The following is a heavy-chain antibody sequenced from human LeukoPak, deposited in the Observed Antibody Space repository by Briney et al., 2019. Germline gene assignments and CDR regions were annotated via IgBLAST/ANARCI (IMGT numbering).Heavy chain of an antibody. D-gene: IGHD3-10*02. Sequence: SQTLSLTCAVSGGSISSGGYSWSWIRQPPGKGLEWIGYIYHSGSTYYNPSLKSRVTISVDRSKNQFSLKLSSVTAADTAVYFCARVFGGANWGQGTLVTVSS. CDR2: IYHSGST. V-gene: IGHV4-30-2*01. CDR3: ARVFGGAN. CDR1: GGSISSGGYS. J-gene: IGHJ4*02.